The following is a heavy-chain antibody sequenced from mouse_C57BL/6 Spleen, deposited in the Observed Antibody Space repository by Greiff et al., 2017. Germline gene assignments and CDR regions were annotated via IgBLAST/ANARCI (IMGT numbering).Heavy chain of an antibody. CDR3: ARRSYGNYGDYAMDY. CDR1: GYTFTSYW. V-gene: IGHV1-52*01. D-gene: IGHD2-10*02. J-gene: IGHJ4*01. CDR2: IDPSDSET. Sequence: QVQLQQPGAELVRPGSSVKLSCKASGYTFTSYWMHWVKQRPIQGLEWIGNIDPSDSETHYNQKFKDKATLTVDKSSSTAYMQLSSLTSEDSAVYYCARRSYGNYGDYAMDYWVQGTSVTVSS.